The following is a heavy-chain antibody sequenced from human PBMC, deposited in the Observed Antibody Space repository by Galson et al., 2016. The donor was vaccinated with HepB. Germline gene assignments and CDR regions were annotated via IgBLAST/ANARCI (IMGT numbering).Heavy chain of an antibody. CDR3: AREGGYYDVLTGHLYGQTFDV. CDR2: VYHSGST. D-gene: IGHD3-9*01. CDR1: NYSIRSSYY. Sequence: EPLSLTCTVSNYSIRSSYYWGWIRQSPGKELEWIGNVYHSGSTHYSPSLKSRVTISIDTSKNQFSLRLTSVTAADTAVYYCAREGGYYDVLTGHLYGQTFDVWGQGTKVTVSS. J-gene: IGHJ3*01. V-gene: IGHV4-38-2*02.